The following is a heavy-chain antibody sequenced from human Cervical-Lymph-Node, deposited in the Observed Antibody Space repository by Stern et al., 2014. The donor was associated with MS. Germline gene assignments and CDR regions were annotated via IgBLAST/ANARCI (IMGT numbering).Heavy chain of an antibody. D-gene: IGHD2-15*01. Sequence: QVQLLQSGGGVVQPGRSLRLSCAASGFIFSSYAMHWVRQAPRKGLDWVAFLSNEGSKQFYADSVKGRFTISRDNSNNTLYLQMNSLRPEDTAVYYCARDTCRGGGCYFRYWGQGILITVSS. J-gene: IGHJ4*02. CDR1: GFIFSSYA. CDR3: ARDTCRGGGCYFRY. V-gene: IGHV3-30-3*01. CDR2: LSNEGSKQ.